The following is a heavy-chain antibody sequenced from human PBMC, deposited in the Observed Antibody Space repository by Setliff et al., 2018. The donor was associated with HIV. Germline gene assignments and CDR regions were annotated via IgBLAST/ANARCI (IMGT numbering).Heavy chain of an antibody. Sequence: LRLSCAASRFTFSNYWMSWVRKAPGKGLEWVANIKQDGSEKYYVDSVKGRFTISRDNAKNSLYLQMISLRVEDTAVYYCVRGVKDKQWLGTYAFNIWGKGKRVTVSS. J-gene: IGHJ3*02. D-gene: IGHD6-19*01. CDR3: VRGVKDKQWLGTYAFNI. CDR2: IKQDGSEK. V-gene: IGHV3-7*03. CDR1: RFTFSNYW.